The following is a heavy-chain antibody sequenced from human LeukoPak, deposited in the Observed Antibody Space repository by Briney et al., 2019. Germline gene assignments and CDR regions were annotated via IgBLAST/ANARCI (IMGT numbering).Heavy chain of an antibody. J-gene: IGHJ1*01. CDR1: GFTFSSYA. V-gene: IGHV3-23*01. CDR3: AKDVSPRITMVRGVTSAEYFQH. CDR2: ISGSGGST. Sequence: GGSLRLSCAASGFTFSSYAMSWVRQAPGKGLEWVSAISGSGGSTYYADSVKGRFTISRDNSKNTLYLQMNGLRAEDTAVYYCAKDVSPRITMVRGVTSAEYFQHWGQGTLVTVSS. D-gene: IGHD3-10*01.